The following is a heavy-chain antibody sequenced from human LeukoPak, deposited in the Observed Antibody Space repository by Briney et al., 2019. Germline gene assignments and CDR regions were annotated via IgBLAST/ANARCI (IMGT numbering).Heavy chain of an antibody. CDR1: GFTFTSSA. V-gene: IGHV1-58*02. CDR3: AAVIGSGGNPGLFDY. Sequence: SVKVSCKASGFTFTSSAMQWVRQARGQRLEWIGWIVVGSGNTNYAQKFQERVTITRDMSTSTAYMELSSLRSEDTAVYYCAAVIGSGGNPGLFDYWGQGTLVTVSS. D-gene: IGHD2-15*01. CDR2: IVVGSGNT. J-gene: IGHJ4*02.